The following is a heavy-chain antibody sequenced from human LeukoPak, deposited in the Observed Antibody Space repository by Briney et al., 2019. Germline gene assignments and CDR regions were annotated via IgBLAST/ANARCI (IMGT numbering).Heavy chain of an antibody. CDR3: ARIVSGLGAFDI. CDR1: GYTFTSYD. V-gene: IGHV1-8*01. J-gene: IGHJ3*02. Sequence: GASVKVSCKASGYTFTSYDINWVRQATGQGLEWMGWMNPNSGNTGYAQKFQGRVTITTDESTSTAYMELSSLRSEDTAVYYCARIVSGLGAFDIWGQGTMVTVSS. CDR2: MNPNSGNT. D-gene: IGHD2-21*01.